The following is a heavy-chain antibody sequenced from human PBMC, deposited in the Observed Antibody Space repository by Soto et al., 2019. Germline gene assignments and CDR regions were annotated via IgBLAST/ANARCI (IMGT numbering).Heavy chain of an antibody. V-gene: IGHV3-23*01. Sequence: GGSLRLSCAASGFTFGNYAMSWVRQAPGKGLEWVSGIGSSGGTTHLADSVKGRFTISRDNSKNTLYLQMNSLRAEDTAVYYCGKVPNGDYIGAFDMWGQGTSVTVSS. CDR1: GFTFGNYA. CDR3: GKVPNGDYIGAFDM. D-gene: IGHD4-17*01. CDR2: IGSSGGTT. J-gene: IGHJ3*02.